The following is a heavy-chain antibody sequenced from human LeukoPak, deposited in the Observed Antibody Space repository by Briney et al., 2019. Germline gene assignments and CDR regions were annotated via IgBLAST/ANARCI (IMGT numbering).Heavy chain of an antibody. V-gene: IGHV3-23*01. J-gene: IGHJ4*02. D-gene: IGHD5-12*01. Sequence: GGSLRLTCAASGFTFNNYAMSWVRQAPGKGLEWVSAISGSGGSTYYADSVKGRFTISRDNSKNTLYLQMNSLRADDTAVYYCAKARSGYDYFPYYFDYWGQGTLVTVSS. CDR3: AKARSGYDYFPYYFDY. CDR2: ISGSGGST. CDR1: GFTFNNYA.